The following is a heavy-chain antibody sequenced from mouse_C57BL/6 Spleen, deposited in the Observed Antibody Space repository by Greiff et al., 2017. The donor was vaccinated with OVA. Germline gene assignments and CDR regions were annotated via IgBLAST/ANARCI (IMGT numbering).Heavy chain of an antibody. CDR2: IYPGSGST. D-gene: IGHD3-1*01. Sequence: VQLQESGAELVKPGASVKMSCKASGYTFTSYWITWVKQRPGQGLEWIGDIYPGSGSTNYNEKFKSKATLTVDTSSSTAYMQLSSLTSEDSAVYYCARGSGYYAMDYWGQGTSVTVSS. J-gene: IGHJ4*01. CDR3: ARGSGYYAMDY. CDR1: GYTFTSYW. V-gene: IGHV1-55*01.